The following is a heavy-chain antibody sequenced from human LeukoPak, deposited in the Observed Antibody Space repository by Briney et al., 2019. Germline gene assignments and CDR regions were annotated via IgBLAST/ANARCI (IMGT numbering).Heavy chain of an antibody. CDR1: GYTFTGYY. V-gene: IGHV1-2*02. CDR2: INPNSGGT. D-gene: IGHD4-17*01. Sequence: GASVKVSCKASGYTFTGYYMHWVRQAPGQGLEWMGWINPNSGGTNYAQKFQGRVTMTRDTSISTAYMELSRLRSDDTAVYYCARDPRVDYGDYNFDYWGQGTLVTVSS. CDR3: ARDPRVDYGDYNFDY. J-gene: IGHJ4*02.